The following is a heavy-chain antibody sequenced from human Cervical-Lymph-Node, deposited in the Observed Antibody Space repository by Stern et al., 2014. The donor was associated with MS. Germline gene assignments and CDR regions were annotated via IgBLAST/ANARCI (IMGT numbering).Heavy chain of an antibody. CDR3: ARLGRGNTYNKLFDI. Sequence: QVQLQESGPGLVKPSETLSLTCTVSGGSISSSGFYWGWIRQPPSKGLEWIGTIYYNGSTYYNPSLKSRVTLSLYTSKHQVSPRLSSVTAADTAVYYCARLGRGNTYNKLFDIWGRGTLVTVSS. CDR1: GGSISSSGFY. V-gene: IGHV4-39*01. D-gene: IGHD4-23*01. CDR2: IYYNGST. J-gene: IGHJ4*02.